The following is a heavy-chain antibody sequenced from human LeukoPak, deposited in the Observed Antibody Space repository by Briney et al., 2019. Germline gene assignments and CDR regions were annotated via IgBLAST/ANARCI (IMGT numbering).Heavy chain of an antibody. CDR2: IYSGGST. V-gene: IGHV3-53*01. Sequence: PGGSLRLSCAASGFTFSSYVMSWVRQAPGKGLEWVSVIYSGGSTYYADSVKGRFTISRDNSKNTLYLQMNSLRAEDTAVYYCGWGDPADYWGQGTLVTVSS. CDR3: GWGDPADY. CDR1: GFTFSSYV. D-gene: IGHD2-21*02. J-gene: IGHJ4*02.